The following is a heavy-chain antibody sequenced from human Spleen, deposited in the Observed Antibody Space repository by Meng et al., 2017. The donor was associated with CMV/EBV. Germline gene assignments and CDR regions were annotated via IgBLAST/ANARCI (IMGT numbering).Heavy chain of an antibody. CDR1: GFSFSGYS. CDR3: ARGQGSGGASRGCFDY. J-gene: IGHJ4*02. D-gene: IGHD3-10*01. CDR2: ISSSSGTI. Sequence: GESLKISCAASGFSFSGYSMNWVRQAPGKGPEWISHISSSSGTIYYADSVKGRFIISRDNAKNSVYLQMNSLRAEDTAVYYCARGQGSGGASRGCFDYWGQGTLVTVSS. V-gene: IGHV3-48*04.